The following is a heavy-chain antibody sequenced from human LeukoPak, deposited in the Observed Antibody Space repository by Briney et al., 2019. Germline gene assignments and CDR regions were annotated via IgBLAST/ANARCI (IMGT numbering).Heavy chain of an antibody. CDR2: ITPTLEIA. Sequence: ASVKVSCKASGGTFSSYAISWVRQAPGQGLEWMGRITPTLEIANYAQKFQGRVTITADKSTSTAYMELSSLRPEDTAVYYCARVISGTWLWFWGQGALVTVSS. J-gene: IGHJ4*02. V-gene: IGHV1-69*04. D-gene: IGHD1-14*01. CDR3: ARVISGTWLWF. CDR1: GGTFSSYA.